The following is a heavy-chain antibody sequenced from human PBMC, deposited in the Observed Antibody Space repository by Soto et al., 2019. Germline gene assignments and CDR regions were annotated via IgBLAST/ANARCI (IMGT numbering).Heavy chain of an antibody. J-gene: IGHJ4*02. V-gene: IGHV3-30*18. CDR1: GFTFSSYG. D-gene: IGHD3-22*01. CDR2: ISYDGSNK. CDR3: ANSQLGYYYDSSGYVFDY. Sequence: GGSLRLSCAASGFTFSSYGMHWVRQAPGKGLEWVAVISYDGSNKYYADSVKGRFTISRDNSKNTLYLQMNSLRAEDTAVYYYANSQLGYYYDSSGYVFDYWGQGTQVTVS.